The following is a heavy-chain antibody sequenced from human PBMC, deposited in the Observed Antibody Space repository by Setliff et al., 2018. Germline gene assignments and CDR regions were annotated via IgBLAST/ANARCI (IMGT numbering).Heavy chain of an antibody. J-gene: IGHJ4*02. V-gene: IGHV1-2*02. CDR3: ARSTNYGMRFWFDN. Sequence: ASVKVSCKASGNIFTGHFLHWVRQAPGQGLEWMGWINPDTGDTHYPVNFQGRVTMTRDTSISTGSMELSRLRSDDTAVYFCARSTNYGMRFWFDNWGQGGLVTVSS. CDR2: INPDTGDT. D-gene: IGHD1-7*01. CDR1: GNIFTGHF.